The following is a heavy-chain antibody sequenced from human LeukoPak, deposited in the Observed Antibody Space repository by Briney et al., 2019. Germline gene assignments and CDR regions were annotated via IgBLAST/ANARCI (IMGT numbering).Heavy chain of an antibody. D-gene: IGHD1-26*01. J-gene: IGHJ3*02. Sequence: SETLSLTCTVSGGSISSSSYYWGWIRQPPGEGLEWIGNIYYSGSTYYNPSLKSQVTLSVDTSKNQSSLNLSSVTAADTAVYYCARRSGSLLGNAFDIWGQGTMVTVSS. CDR2: IYYSGST. CDR1: GGSISSSSYY. V-gene: IGHV4-39*01. CDR3: ARRSGSLLGNAFDI.